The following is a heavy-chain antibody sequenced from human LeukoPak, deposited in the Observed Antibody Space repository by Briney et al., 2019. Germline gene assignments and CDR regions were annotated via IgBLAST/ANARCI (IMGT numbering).Heavy chain of an antibody. D-gene: IGHD6-13*01. CDR2: IRQDGSEK. CDR3: ARDGTAAGRYLDL. CDR1: GFTFTDYW. V-gene: IGHV3-7*01. J-gene: IGHJ4*01. Sequence: PGGSLRLSCEVSGFTFTDYWMNWVRQAPGKGPEWVASIRQDGSEKTYVDSVKGRFTISRDNTKNSLSLQLNGLRAEDTAVYYCARDGTAAGRYLDLWGQGTLVTVSS.